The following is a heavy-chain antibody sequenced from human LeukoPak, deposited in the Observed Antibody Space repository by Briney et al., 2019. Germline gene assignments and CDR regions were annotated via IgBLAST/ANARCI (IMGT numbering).Heavy chain of an antibody. D-gene: IGHD6-13*01. J-gene: IGHJ4*02. V-gene: IGHV3-23*01. CDR2: ISGSGGST. CDR1: GFTFSSYA. CDR3: AKGLAGYSSSWYLTGGYYLDY. Sequence: GGSLRLSCAASGFTFSSYAMSWVRQAPGKGLEWVSAISGSGGSTYYADSVKGRFTISRDNSKNTLYLQMNSLRAEDTAVYYCAKGLAGYSSSWYLTGGYYLDYWGQGTLVTVSS.